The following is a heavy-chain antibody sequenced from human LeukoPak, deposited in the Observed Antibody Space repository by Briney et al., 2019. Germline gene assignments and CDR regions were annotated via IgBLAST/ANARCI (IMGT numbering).Heavy chain of an antibody. CDR3: ARERGVVVVPAATPYGMDV. J-gene: IGHJ6*02. CDR2: IIPILGIA. Sequence: GASVKVSCKASGGTFSSYAISWVRQAPGQGLEWMGRIIPILGIANYAQKLQGRVTITADKSTSTAYMELSSLRSEDTAVYYCARERGVVVVPAATPYGMDVWGQGTTVTVSS. CDR1: GGTFSSYA. V-gene: IGHV1-69*04. D-gene: IGHD2-2*01.